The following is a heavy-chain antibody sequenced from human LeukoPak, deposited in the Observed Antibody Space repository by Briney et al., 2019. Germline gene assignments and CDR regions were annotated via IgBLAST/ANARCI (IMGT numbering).Heavy chain of an antibody. Sequence: GGSLRLSCAASGFTFSSFAMAWVRQAPGKGLEWVAVISYDGSSTYYADSVKGRFTISRDNSKNTLYLQMNSLRAEDAAVYYCAKGYYGWYYYGMDVWGQGTTVTVSS. CDR2: ISYDGSST. D-gene: IGHD3-10*01. J-gene: IGHJ6*02. CDR3: AKGYYGWYYYGMDV. V-gene: IGHV3-30*04. CDR1: GFTFSSFA.